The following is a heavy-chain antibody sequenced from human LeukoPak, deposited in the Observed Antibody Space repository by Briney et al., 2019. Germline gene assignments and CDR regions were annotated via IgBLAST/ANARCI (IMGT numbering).Heavy chain of an antibody. D-gene: IGHD3-22*01. CDR1: GYTFTSYY. CDR3: AREGGSGYYLGY. V-gene: IGHV1-46*01. J-gene: IGHJ4*02. Sequence: ASVKVSCKASGYTFTSYYMHWVRQAPGQGLEWMGIINPSGGSTSYAQKFQGRVTMTRDTSISTAYMELSRLRSDDTAVYYCAREGGSGYYLGYWGQGTLVTVSS. CDR2: INPSGGST.